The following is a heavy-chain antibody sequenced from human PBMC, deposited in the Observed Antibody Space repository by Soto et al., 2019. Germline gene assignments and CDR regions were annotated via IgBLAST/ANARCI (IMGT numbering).Heavy chain of an antibody. Sequence: QLQLHESGSGLVKPSQTLSLTCTVSGASITYGGYPWSWIRQTPGKGLEWIGYINHLETTFYNPSFESRLSLSIDRAKNQFSLNLNSMSAADRAVYFCARGGGSDSFDYWGQGILVTVSS. CDR2: INHLETT. V-gene: IGHV4-30-2*01. D-gene: IGHD1-26*01. CDR1: GASITYGGYP. CDR3: ARGGGSDSFDY. J-gene: IGHJ4*02.